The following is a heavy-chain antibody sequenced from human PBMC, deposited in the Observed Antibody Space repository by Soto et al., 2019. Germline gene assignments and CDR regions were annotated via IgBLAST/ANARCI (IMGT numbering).Heavy chain of an antibody. Sequence: QVHLVQSGAEVKKPGASVKVSCKGSGYAFTTYGITWVRQAPGQGLEWMGWISAHNGNTKYGQKPQGRVTVTRDTSTSTAYMELRSLRADDTAVYYCARGRYGDYWGQGALVTVSS. CDR3: ARGRYGDY. CDR2: ISAHNGNT. CDR1: GYAFTTYG. D-gene: IGHD1-1*01. J-gene: IGHJ4*02. V-gene: IGHV1-18*01.